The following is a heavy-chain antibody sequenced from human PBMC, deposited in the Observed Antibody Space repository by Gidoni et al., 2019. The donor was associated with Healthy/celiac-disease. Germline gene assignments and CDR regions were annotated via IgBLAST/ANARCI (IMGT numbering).Heavy chain of an antibody. CDR2: IYYSGST. Sequence: QVQLQESGPGLVKPSQTLSLTCTVSGGSIRSGGYYWSWIRQHPGKGLEWIGYIYYSGSTYYNPSLKSRVTISVDTSKNQFSLKLSSVTAADTAVYYCARGLIGYCSSTSCYEGGYFDYWGQGTLVTVSS. V-gene: IGHV4-31*03. D-gene: IGHD2-2*01. CDR1: GGSIRSGGYY. CDR3: ARGLIGYCSSTSCYEGGYFDY. J-gene: IGHJ4*02.